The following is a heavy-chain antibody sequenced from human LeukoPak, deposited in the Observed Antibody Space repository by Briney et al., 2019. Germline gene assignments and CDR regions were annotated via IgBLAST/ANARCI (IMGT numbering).Heavy chain of an antibody. CDR1: GGSISSGDYY. Sequence: SETLSLTCTVSGGSISSGDYYWSWIRQPPGKGLEWIGYIYYSGSTNYNPSLKSRVTISVDTSKNQFSLKLSSVTAADTAVYYCARGGWELPPHYFDYWGQGTLVTVSS. V-gene: IGHV4-61*08. D-gene: IGHD1-26*01. J-gene: IGHJ4*02. CDR2: IYYSGST. CDR3: ARGGWELPPHYFDY.